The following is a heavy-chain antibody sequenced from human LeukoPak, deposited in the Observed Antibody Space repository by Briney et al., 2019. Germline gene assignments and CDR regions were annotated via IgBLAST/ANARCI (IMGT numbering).Heavy chain of an antibody. CDR1: GGSFNSDDYY. V-gene: IGHV4-61*08. Sequence: PSETLSLTCGVSGGSFNSDDYYWNWIRQPPGRGLEWIGYIYYGGNTNYNPSLRGRVTISMDTSKNQFSLKVNSVTAADTAVYFCASGPRNYYYSGSYHYWGQGTLVTVSS. CDR2: IYYGGNT. D-gene: IGHD3-10*01. CDR3: ASGPRNYYYSGSYHY. J-gene: IGHJ4*02.